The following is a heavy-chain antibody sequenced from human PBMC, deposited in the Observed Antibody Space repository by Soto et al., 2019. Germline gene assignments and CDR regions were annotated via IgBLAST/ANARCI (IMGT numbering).Heavy chain of an antibody. CDR1: GGSVSSSSYY. CDR2: VYYSGST. Sequence: SETLCLTCTVSGGSVSSSSYYWGWVRQPPGKGLEWIGSVYYSGSTYYNPSLESRVTISVDKSKNQFSLKLMSLSAADTAVYYCGRLEGLATISYYFDYWGQGALVTVSS. CDR3: GRLEGLATISYYFDY. J-gene: IGHJ4*02. D-gene: IGHD3-9*01. V-gene: IGHV4-39*01.